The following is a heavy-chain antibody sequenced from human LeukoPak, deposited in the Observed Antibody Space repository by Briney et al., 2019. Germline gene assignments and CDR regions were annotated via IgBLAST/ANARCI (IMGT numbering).Heavy chain of an antibody. D-gene: IGHD3-10*01. CDR2: INPSGGGT. V-gene: IGHV1-46*01. CDR3: ARVASSGNDAFDI. J-gene: IGHJ3*02. CDR1: GYNFTSYY. Sequence: RASVKVSCKASGYNFTSYYMHWVRQAPGQGLEWMEIINPSGGGTSYAQKFQGRVTMPRDTSTTTVYMELSSLRSEDTAVYYCARVASSGNDAFDIWGQGTMVTVSS.